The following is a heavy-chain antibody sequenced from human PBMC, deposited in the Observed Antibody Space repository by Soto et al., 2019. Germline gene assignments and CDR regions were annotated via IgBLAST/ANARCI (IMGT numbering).Heavy chain of an antibody. CDR2: IYPSDSDT. J-gene: IGHJ4*02. D-gene: IGHD3-3*01. CDR3: ARGGVSTRTFDY. V-gene: IGHV5-51*01. Sequence: AGESLKISWKGAGYNFAGYWIAWVRQMPGKGLELMGIIYPSDSDTRYRPSFQGQVTISADKSISSAYLQWSSLRASDTAMYYCARGGVSTRTFDYWGQGTPVTVSS. CDR1: GYNFAGYW.